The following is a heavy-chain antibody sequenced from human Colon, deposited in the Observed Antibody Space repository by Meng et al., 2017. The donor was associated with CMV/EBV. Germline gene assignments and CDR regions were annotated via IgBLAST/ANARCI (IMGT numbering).Heavy chain of an antibody. V-gene: IGHV3-74*01. CDR1: GLTINNYW. Sequence: LRLSCAPSGLTINNYWMHWVRQAPGKGLVWVSGTNVDGSSTNYADSVRGRFTLSRDDAKNTLYLLMSSLRDDDTAVYYCVASSPCHEYWGQGTLVTVSS. CDR3: VASSPCHEY. J-gene: IGHJ4*02. D-gene: IGHD3-10*01. CDR2: TNVDGSST.